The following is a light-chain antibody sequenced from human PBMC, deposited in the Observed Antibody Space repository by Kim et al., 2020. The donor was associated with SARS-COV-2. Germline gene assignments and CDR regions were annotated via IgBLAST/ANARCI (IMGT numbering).Light chain of an antibody. V-gene: IGLV3-19*01. CDR2: GKS. CDR1: SLKNYY. J-gene: IGLJ2*01. CDR3: ASRDSSGAHVV. Sequence: SSELTQDPAVSVALGQTVRLTCQGDSLKNYYATWYQQRPGQAPLLALYGKSNRPSGIPDRFSGSASGNTASFTITGAQAEDEADYYCASRDSSGAHVVFG.